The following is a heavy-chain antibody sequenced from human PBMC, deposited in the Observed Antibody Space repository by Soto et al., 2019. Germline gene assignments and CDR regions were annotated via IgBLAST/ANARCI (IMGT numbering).Heavy chain of an antibody. D-gene: IGHD6-19*01. CDR1: GFTFSSYW. J-gene: IGHJ5*02. CDR2: TNSEGSST. CDR3: VRGPIAVAGTLS. V-gene: IGHV3-74*01. Sequence: EVQLVESGGGLVQPGGSLRLSCAASGFTFSSYWMHWVRQVPGKGLVWVSRTNSEGSSTTYADSVKGRFTISRDNAKNTLYQQMNSLRAGDTAVYYCVRGPIAVAGTLSWGQGTLVTVSS.